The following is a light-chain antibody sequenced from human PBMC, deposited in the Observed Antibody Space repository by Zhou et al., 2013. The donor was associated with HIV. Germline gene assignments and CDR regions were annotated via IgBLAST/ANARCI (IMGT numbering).Light chain of an antibody. J-gene: IGKJ1*01. CDR3: QQYYSFPPT. Sequence: DIQLTQSPSFLSASVGDRVTITCRASQDISNSLAWYQQKPGKAPELLIYAASTLQSGVPSRFSGSGSGTDFTLTISCLQSEDFATYYCQQYYSFPPTFGQGTKVEIK. CDR1: QDISNS. V-gene: IGKV1-9*01. CDR2: AAS.